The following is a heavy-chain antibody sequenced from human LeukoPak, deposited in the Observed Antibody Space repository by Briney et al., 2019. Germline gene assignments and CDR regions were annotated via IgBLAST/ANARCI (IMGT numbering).Heavy chain of an antibody. V-gene: IGHV4-34*01. CDR2: IYHIGST. Sequence: MPSETLSLTCTIYGGSFSGYYWGWIRQPPGRGLEGMGVIYHIGSTNYNPSLKSRLTISVDTSKNQFSLKLSSVTAADTAVYYCVGGPPYGDYDTRGGASDVYWGQGTLVTVSS. D-gene: IGHD4-17*01. J-gene: IGHJ4*02. CDR1: GGSFSGYY. CDR3: VGGPPYGDYDTRGGASDVY.